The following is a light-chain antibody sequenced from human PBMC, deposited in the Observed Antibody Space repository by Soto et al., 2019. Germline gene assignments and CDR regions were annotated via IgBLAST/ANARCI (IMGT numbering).Light chain of an antibody. J-gene: IGLJ2*01. CDR3: SSFAGSNSV. Sequence: QSARTQPPSASGSPGQSVTISCTGTSSDVGGYNYVSWYQQHPGKAPKLMIYEVAKRPSGVPDRFSGSKSGNTASLTVSGLQAEDEADYYCSSFAGSNSVFGGETKLTVL. V-gene: IGLV2-8*01. CDR2: EVA. CDR1: SSDVGGYNY.